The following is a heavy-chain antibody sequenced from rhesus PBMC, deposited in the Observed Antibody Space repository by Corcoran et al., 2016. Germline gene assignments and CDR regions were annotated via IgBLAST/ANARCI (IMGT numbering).Heavy chain of an antibody. J-gene: IGHJ2*01. CDR2: TRRGGST. CDR3: ARQGSGYFDI. V-gene: IGHV4-160*01. CDR1: GGSVSGYW. D-gene: IGHD5-42*01. Sequence: QVQLQQWGEGLVKPSETLSLTCAVYGGSVSGYWWGWIRQPPGKGLEWIGRTRRGGSTNYHPSLKSRVTISIDTSKNQFSLKLSSVTAADTAVYYCARQGSGYFDIWGPGTPITISS.